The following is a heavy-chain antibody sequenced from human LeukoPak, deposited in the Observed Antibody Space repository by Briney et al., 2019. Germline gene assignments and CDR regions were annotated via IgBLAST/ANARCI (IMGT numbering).Heavy chain of an antibody. CDR2: FDPEDGET. V-gene: IGHV1-24*01. J-gene: IGHJ4*02. Sequence: ASVKVSCKVSGYTLTELSMHWVRQAPGKGLEWMAGFDPEDGETIYAQKFQGRVTMTEDTSTDTAYMELSSLRSEDTAVYYCATDQKNLGYDILTGYSNWGQGTLVTVSS. CDR1: GYTLTELS. CDR3: ATDQKNLGYDILTGYSN. D-gene: IGHD3-9*01.